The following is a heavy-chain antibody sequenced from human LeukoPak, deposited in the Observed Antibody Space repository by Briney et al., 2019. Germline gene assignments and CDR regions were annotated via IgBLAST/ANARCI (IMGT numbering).Heavy chain of an antibody. Sequence: GGSLRLSCSASGFSFSDCWMTWVRQAPGKGLEWVANIKQDGSRIHYVDSVKGRFTISRDNSKNTLYLQMNSLRAEDTAVYYCARGPERTGVGTRYYYDMDVWGQGTTVTVSS. CDR3: ARGPERTGVGTRYYYDMDV. V-gene: IGHV3-7*02. D-gene: IGHD2-8*01. CDR1: GFSFSDCW. CDR2: IKQDGSRI. J-gene: IGHJ6*02.